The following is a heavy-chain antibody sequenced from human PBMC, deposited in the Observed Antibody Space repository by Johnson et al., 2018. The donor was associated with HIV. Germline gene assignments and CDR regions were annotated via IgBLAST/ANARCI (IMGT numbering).Heavy chain of an antibody. Sequence: QVQLVESGGGLVQPGGSLRLSCAASGFTFSAYGMHWVRQAPGKGLEWVAFKRFDGSNKYYADSVKGRFTISRDNAKNSLFLQMNSLRAEDTAVYYCAREGELDAFDVWSQGTMVTVSS. D-gene: IGHD1-26*01. CDR1: GFTFSAYG. CDR2: KRFDGSNK. V-gene: IGHV3-30*02. CDR3: AREGELDAFDV. J-gene: IGHJ3*01.